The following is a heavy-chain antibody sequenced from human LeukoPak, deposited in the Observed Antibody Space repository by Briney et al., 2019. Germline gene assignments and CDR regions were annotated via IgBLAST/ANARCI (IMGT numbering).Heavy chain of an antibody. Sequence: GGSLRLSCAASGFTLDDYAMHWVRQAPGKGLEWVSSISWNSGTIGYADSVKGRFTISRDNAKSSLYLQMNSLRAEDMALYYCAKDLYRGEDTAMVTFDYWGQGTLVTVSS. V-gene: IGHV3-9*03. D-gene: IGHD5-18*01. J-gene: IGHJ4*02. CDR2: ISWNSGTI. CDR3: AKDLYRGEDTAMVTFDY. CDR1: GFTLDDYA.